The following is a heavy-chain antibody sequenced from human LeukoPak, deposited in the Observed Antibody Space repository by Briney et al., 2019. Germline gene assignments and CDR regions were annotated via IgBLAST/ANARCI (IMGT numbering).Heavy chain of an antibody. D-gene: IGHD5-12*01. V-gene: IGHV3-30-3*01. CDR2: ISYDGSNI. CDR1: GFTFSSYA. Sequence: GGSLRLSCAASGFTFSSYAMHWVRQAPGKGLEWVAVISYDGSNIYYADSVKGRFTISRDNSKNTLYLQMNSLRAEDTAVYYCARVYRAYPPHTNWFDPWGQGTLVTVSS. J-gene: IGHJ5*02. CDR3: ARVYRAYPPHTNWFDP.